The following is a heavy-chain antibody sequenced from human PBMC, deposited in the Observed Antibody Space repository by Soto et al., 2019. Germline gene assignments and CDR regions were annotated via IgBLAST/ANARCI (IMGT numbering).Heavy chain of an antibody. D-gene: IGHD4-17*01. CDR2: ISWNSGSI. Sequence: GGSLRLSCAASGFTFDDYAMHWVRQAPGKGLEWVSGISWNSGSIGYADSVKGRFTISRDNAKNSLYLQMNSLRAEDTALYYCAKATNYGDYVDYWGQGTLVTVSS. CDR3: AKATNYGDYVDY. CDR1: GFTFDDYA. J-gene: IGHJ4*02. V-gene: IGHV3-9*01.